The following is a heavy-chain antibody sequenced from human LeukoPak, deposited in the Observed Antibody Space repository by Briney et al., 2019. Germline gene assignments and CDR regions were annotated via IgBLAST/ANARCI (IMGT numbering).Heavy chain of an antibody. J-gene: IGHJ4*02. CDR2: FDPEDGET. Sequence: GASVKVSCKVSGYTLTELSMHWVRQAPGKGLEWMGGFDPEDGETIYAQKFQGRVTMTEDTSTDTAYMELSSLRSEDTAVYYYATTCSSTSCPGLDYWGQGTLVTVSS. D-gene: IGHD2-2*01. V-gene: IGHV1-24*01. CDR3: ATTCSSTSCPGLDY. CDR1: GYTLTELS.